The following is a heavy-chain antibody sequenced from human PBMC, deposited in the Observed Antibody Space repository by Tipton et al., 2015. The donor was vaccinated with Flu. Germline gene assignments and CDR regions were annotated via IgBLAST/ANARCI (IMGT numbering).Heavy chain of an antibody. V-gene: IGHV3-30*19. J-gene: IGHJ4*02. CDR2: IRYDGSNSYDGTNK. CDR1: GFTFSNYG. D-gene: IGHD6-19*01. Sequence: SLRLSCAASGFTFSNYGMHWVRQAPGKGLEWVAFIRYDGSNSYDGTNKYYADSVKGRCTLSRDNSKNTVYLQMNSLRAEDTAVYYCAKDGWDTSGWYPFDYWGQGTLVTVSS. CDR3: AKDGWDTSGWYPFDY.